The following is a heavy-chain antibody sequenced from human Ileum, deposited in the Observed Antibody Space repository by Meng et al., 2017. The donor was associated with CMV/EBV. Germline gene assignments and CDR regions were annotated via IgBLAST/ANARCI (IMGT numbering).Heavy chain of an antibody. D-gene: IGHD3-10*01. Sequence: AHGTVKPPQTLSLTCTASSASISPYYWNWIRQPAGTGLEWIGRIYTGGPTDYNPSLKSRVTMSVDTSKNQFFLNPSSVTAADTAVYYCARGQTVRGFEYWGLGILVTVSS. V-gene: IGHV4-4*07. J-gene: IGHJ4*02. CDR3: ARGQTVRGFEY. CDR2: IYTGGPT. CDR1: SASISPYY.